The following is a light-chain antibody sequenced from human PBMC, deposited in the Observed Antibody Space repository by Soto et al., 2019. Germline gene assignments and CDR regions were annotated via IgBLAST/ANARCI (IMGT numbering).Light chain of an antibody. Sequence: DIQMTQSPSSLSASVGDRVTITCQASQNINNYLNWYQQNPGRAPKLLIYDASNFQAGVPSRFRGSGSGTDFTFTISRLQHEDIATYYCQQYENLPTFGQGTRLEIK. J-gene: IGKJ5*01. V-gene: IGKV1-33*01. CDR3: QQYENLPT. CDR2: DAS. CDR1: QNINNY.